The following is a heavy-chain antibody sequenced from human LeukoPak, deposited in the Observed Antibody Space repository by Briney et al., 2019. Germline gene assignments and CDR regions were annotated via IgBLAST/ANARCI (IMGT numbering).Heavy chain of an antibody. J-gene: IGHJ3*02. CDR3: ARSPVAAQAAFDI. D-gene: IGHD2-15*01. CDR2: IYHSGST. V-gene: IGHV4-39*07. CDR1: GGSISSSSYY. Sequence: SETLSLTCTVSGGSISSSSYYWGWIRQPPGKGLEWIGSIYHSGSTYYNPSLKSRVTISVDTSKNQFSLKLSSVTAADTAVYYCARSPVAAQAAFDIWGQGTMVTVSS.